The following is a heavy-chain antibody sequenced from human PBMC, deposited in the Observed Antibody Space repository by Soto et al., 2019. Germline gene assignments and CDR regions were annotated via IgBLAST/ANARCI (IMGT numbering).Heavy chain of an antibody. CDR3: ARVHVMVVAGSTFDY. Sequence: SETLSLTCTVSGGSISSYYWSWIRQPAGKGLEWIGRIYTSGSTNYNPSLKSRVTMSVDTSNNQFSLKLTSVTAADTAVYYCARVHVMVVAGSTFDYWGHGTLVTVSS. V-gene: IGHV4-4*07. D-gene: IGHD6-19*01. CDR2: IYTSGST. J-gene: IGHJ4*01. CDR1: GGSISSYY.